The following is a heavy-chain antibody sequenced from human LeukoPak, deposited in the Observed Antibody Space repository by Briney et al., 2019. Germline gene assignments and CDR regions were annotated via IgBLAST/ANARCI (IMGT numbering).Heavy chain of an antibody. Sequence: SETLSLTCTVSGGSISSSSSSWGWIRQPPGKGLEWIGSFYYSGGSYYNPSLKSRVTISVDTSKNQFSLKLTSVTAADTAVYYCARHVSAFWSGHYPSYFDYWGQGTLVTVSS. D-gene: IGHD3-3*01. J-gene: IGHJ4*02. CDR1: GGSISSSSSS. CDR3: ARHVSAFWSGHYPSYFDY. CDR2: FYYSGGS. V-gene: IGHV4-39*01.